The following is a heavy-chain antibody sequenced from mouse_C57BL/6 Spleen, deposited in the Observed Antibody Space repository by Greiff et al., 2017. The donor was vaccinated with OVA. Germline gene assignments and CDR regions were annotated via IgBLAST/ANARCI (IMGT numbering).Heavy chain of an antibody. V-gene: IGHV1-55*01. J-gene: IGHJ1*03. CDR3: ARNYYGSSYWYFDV. D-gene: IGHD1-1*01. Sequence: QVQLKQPGAELVKPGASVKMSCKASGYTFTSYWITWVKQRPGQGLEWIGDIYPGSGSTNYNEKFKSKATLTVDTSSSTAYMQLSSLTSEDSAVYDCARNYYGSSYWYFDVWGTGTTVTVSS. CDR2: IYPGSGST. CDR1: GYTFTSYW.